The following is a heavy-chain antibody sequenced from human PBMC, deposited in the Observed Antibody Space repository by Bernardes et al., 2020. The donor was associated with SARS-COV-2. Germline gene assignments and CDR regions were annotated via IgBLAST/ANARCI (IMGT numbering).Heavy chain of an antibody. CDR1: GYTLTALS. CDR3: ATVAVGGTRIVVVPAPMGYYYGMDV. Sequence: ASLKDSCKVSGYTLTALSMPWVRQAPGQGLEWMGGFDPEDGETIYAQKFQGRVTMTEDTSTDTAYMELSSLRSEDTAVYYCATVAVGGTRIVVVPAPMGYYYGMDVWGQGTTVTVS. V-gene: IGHV1-24*01. CDR2: FDPEDGET. D-gene: IGHD2-2*01. J-gene: IGHJ6*02.